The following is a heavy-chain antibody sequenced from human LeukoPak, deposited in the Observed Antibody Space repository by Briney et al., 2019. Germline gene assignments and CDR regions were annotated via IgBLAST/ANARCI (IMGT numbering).Heavy chain of an antibody. CDR1: GVSISDDSKY. J-gene: IGHJ4*02. V-gene: IGHV4-39*07. D-gene: IGHD3-22*01. CDR2: IYYSGTT. CDR3: ARDSWYESSGYLTADS. Sequence: PSETLSLTCTVSGVSISDDSKYWGWIRQSPGMGLEWIGSIYYSGTTYYNPSLKSRVTISIDTSMSQFSLELTSVTATDTAVYYCARDSWYESSGYLTADSWGQGAQVTVSS.